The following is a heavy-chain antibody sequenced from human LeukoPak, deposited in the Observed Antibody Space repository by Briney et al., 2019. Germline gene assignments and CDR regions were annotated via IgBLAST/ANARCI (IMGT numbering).Heavy chain of an antibody. CDR3: GKGSGSTSRSYFDY. CDR1: GFTFSYYA. V-gene: IGHV3-23*01. D-gene: IGHD2-2*01. J-gene: IGHJ4*02. CDR2: INGSDGSR. Sequence: GGSLRLSCAASGFTFSYYAMSWVRQAPGEGLEWVLSINGSDGSRNYVDSVKGRFTISKDISKNTLYLQVNSLRVEDTAVYYCGKGSGSTSRSYFDYRGQGTLVTVSS.